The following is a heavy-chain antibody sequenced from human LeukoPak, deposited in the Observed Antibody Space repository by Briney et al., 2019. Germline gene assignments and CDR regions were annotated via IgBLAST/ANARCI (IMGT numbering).Heavy chain of an antibody. Sequence: GGSLRLSCAASGFTFSSYGMHWVRQAPGKGLEWVAVIWYDGSNKYYADSVKGRFTISRDNSKNTLYLQMNSLRAEDTAVYYCARDPRDITMVRGVPYYYYYGMDVWGQGTTVTVSS. CDR1: GFTFSSYG. CDR3: ARDPRDITMVRGVPYYYYYGMDV. CDR2: IWYDGSNK. V-gene: IGHV3-33*01. J-gene: IGHJ6*02. D-gene: IGHD3-10*01.